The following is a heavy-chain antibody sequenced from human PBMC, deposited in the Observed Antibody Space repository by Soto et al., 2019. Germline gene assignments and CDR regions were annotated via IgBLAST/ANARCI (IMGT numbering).Heavy chain of an antibody. Sequence: SETLSLTCFISGGSFSNDYWTWIRQSPGKGLEWIGCIFHSGITDYNPSVKSRVTISIDKSRNLFSLNLTSVTAADTAVYYCARDRYFYDSRGYYRTLDSWGQGTLVTVSS. J-gene: IGHJ5*01. CDR2: IFHSGIT. V-gene: IGHV4-59*01. CDR3: ARDRYFYDSRGYYRTLDS. D-gene: IGHD3-22*01. CDR1: GGSFSNDY.